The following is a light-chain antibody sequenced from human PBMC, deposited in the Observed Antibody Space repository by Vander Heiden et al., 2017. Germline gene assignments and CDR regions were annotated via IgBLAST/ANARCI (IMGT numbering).Light chain of an antibody. V-gene: IGLV7-46*01. CDR2: DTS. CDR3: LLSYSGARV. CDR1: TGAVTSGHY. Sequence: QAVVTQEPSLTVSPGGTVTRTCGSSTGAVTSGHYPYWFQQKPGHAPRTLIYDTSNKHSWTPARFSGSLLGGKAALTLSGAQPEDEAEYYCLLSYSGARVFGGGTKLTVL. J-gene: IGLJ2*01.